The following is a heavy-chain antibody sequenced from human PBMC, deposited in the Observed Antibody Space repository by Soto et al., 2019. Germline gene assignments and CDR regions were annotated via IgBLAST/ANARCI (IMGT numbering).Heavy chain of an antibody. Sequence: GGSLRLSCAASGFTFSSYGMHWVRQAPGKGLEWVAVIWYDGSNKYYADSVRGRFTISRDNSKNTLYLQMNSLRAEDTAVYYCARDEVTAMLPDYMDVWGKGTTVTVSS. CDR1: GFTFSSYG. J-gene: IGHJ6*03. V-gene: IGHV3-33*01. CDR2: IWYDGSNK. D-gene: IGHD5-18*01. CDR3: ARDEVTAMLPDYMDV.